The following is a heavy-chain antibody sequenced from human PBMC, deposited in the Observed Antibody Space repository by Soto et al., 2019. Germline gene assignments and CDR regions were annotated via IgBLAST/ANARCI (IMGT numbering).Heavy chain of an antibody. D-gene: IGHD5-12*01. J-gene: IGHJ4*02. V-gene: IGHV3-43D*03. CDR2: ISWDGGST. CDR3: VKGRLVDMDFDY. CDR1: GFTFDDYA. Sequence: GGSLRLSCAASGFTFDDYAMHWVRQAPGKGLEWVSLISWDGGSTYYADSVKGRFTISRDNSKNSLYLQMNSLRAEDTALYYCVKGRLVDMDFDYWGQGTLVTVSS.